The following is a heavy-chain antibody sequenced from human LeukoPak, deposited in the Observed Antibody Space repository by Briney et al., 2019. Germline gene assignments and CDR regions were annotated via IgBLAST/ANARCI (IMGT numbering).Heavy chain of an antibody. V-gene: IGHV3-33*01. J-gene: IGHJ4*02. D-gene: IGHD6-19*01. CDR2: IWYDGSNK. CDR1: GFTFSSYG. CDR3: AREILGYSSGWVDY. Sequence: GESLRLSCAASGFTFSSYGMHWVRQAPGKGLEWVAVIWYDGSNKYYADSVKGRFTISRDNSKNTLYLQMNSLRAEDTAVYYCAREILGYSSGWVDYWGQGTLVTVSS.